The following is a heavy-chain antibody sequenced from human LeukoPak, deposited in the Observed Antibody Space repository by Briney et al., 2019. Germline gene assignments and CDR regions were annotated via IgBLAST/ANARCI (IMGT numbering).Heavy chain of an antibody. J-gene: IGHJ4*02. CDR3: ARSGGMFYFDF. CDR1: GASIDGHY. D-gene: IGHD4-23*01. V-gene: IGHV4-59*11. Sequence: SETLSLTCTVSGASIDGHYWSWIRLPPGKGLESIGYIYYGGSTNYNPSLKSRVTISVDTSKNQFSLKLSSVTAADSAFYYCARSGGMFYFDFWGQGTLVTVSS. CDR2: IYYGGST.